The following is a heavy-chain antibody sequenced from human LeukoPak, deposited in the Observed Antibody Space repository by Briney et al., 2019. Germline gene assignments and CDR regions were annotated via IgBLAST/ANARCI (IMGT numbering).Heavy chain of an antibody. D-gene: IGHD2-2*01. Sequence: GGSLRLSCVASGFTFFKYWMSWVRQAPGKGLEWVANIKDNGRETNYVDSLRGRFTISRGNAKNSLYLQMNTLRAEDTAVYYCAREVPGAKNAFDVWGQGTMVTVSS. CDR3: AREVPGAKNAFDV. J-gene: IGHJ3*01. CDR2: IKDNGRET. V-gene: IGHV3-7*01. CDR1: GFTFFKYW.